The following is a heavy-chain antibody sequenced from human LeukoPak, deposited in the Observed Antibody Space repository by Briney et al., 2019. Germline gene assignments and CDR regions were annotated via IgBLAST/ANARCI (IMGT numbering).Heavy chain of an antibody. V-gene: IGHV3-30*02. CDR2: IRYDGRNK. Sequence: PGGSLRLSCAASGFTFNNYGMHWVRQAPGKGLEWVAFIRYDGRNKYYADSVKGRFTISRDNAKNSLYLQMNSLRAEDTAVYYCARPYYYDSSGYYYRYFDYWGQGTLVTVSS. D-gene: IGHD3-22*01. CDR1: GFTFNNYG. CDR3: ARPYYYDSSGYYYRYFDY. J-gene: IGHJ4*02.